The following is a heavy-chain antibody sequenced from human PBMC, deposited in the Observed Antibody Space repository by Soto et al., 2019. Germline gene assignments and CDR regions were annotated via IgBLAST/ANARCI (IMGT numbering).Heavy chain of an antibody. J-gene: IGHJ6*02. CDR1: GFTFSNAW. CDR3: TTPIRVTYYYYYGMDV. D-gene: IGHD3-3*02. V-gene: IGHV3-15*07. CDR2: IKSKTDGGTT. Sequence: EVQLVESGGGLVKPGGSLRLSCAASGFTFSNAWMNWVRQAPGKGLEWVGRIKSKTDGGTTDYAAPVKGRFTISRDDSKNTLYLQMNSLKTEDTAVYYCTTPIRVTYYYYYGMDVWGQGTTVTVSS.